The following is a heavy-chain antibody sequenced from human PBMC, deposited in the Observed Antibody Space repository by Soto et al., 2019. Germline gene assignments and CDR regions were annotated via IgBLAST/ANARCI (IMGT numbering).Heavy chain of an antibody. CDR2: ISYSGTT. CDR3: ATGFNYYGAGTLKLDF. V-gene: IGHV4-59*01. J-gene: IGHJ4*02. D-gene: IGHD3-10*01. CDR1: GGSIRSYY. Sequence: QVLLQESGPGLVKPSETLSLTCSVSGGSIRSYYWSWIRQPPGKRLEWIGYISYSGTTNYNPSLARRLTISIDTTKHQFSLKLGSVTADDTAVYYCATGFNYYGAGTLKLDFWGQGTLVAVSS.